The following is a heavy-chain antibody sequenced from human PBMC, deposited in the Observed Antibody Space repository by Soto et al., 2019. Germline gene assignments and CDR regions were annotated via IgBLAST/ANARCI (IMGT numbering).Heavy chain of an antibody. CDR1: GYTFTTYA. CDR2: INAGNGNT. CDR3: ARDPCIIRCPVY. Sequence: QVQLVQSGAEVKKPGASVKVSCKASGYTFTTYAMHWVRQAPGQRFEWMGWINAGNGNTKYSQKFQGRVTITTDTSASTAYMELSSLRSEDTAVYYCARDPCIIRCPVYWGQGTLVTVSS. J-gene: IGHJ4*02. V-gene: IGHV1-3*01. D-gene: IGHD2-15*01.